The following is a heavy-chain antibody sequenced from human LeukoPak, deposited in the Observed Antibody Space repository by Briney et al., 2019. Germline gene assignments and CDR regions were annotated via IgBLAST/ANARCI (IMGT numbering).Heavy chain of an antibody. CDR1: GGSFSGYS. D-gene: IGHD3-10*01. V-gene: IGHV4-34*01. J-gene: IGHJ4*02. CDR2: INHSGST. CDR3: ARVAFYYDSGSYFDY. Sequence: SETLSLTCAVYGGSFSGYSWTWIRQPPGKGLDWIGEINHSGSTNYNPSLKSRVTISADTSKNQFSLKLTSVTAADTAVYYCARVAFYYDSGSYFDYWGQGALVSVSS.